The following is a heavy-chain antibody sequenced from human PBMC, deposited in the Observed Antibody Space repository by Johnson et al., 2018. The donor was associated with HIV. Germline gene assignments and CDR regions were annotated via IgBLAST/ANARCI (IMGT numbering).Heavy chain of an antibody. J-gene: IGHJ3*02. V-gene: IGHV3-30-3*01. CDR1: GFTFSSYA. CDR3: ARGRGVRGPKGKAFDI. CDR2: ISYDGSNK. D-gene: IGHD3-10*01. Sequence: QVQLVESGGGVVQPGRSLRLSCAASGFTFSSYAMHWVRQAPGKGLEWVAVISYDGSNKYYADSVKGRFTISRDNSKNTLYLQMNSLRAEDTAVYYCARGRGVRGPKGKAFDIWGQGTMVTVSS.